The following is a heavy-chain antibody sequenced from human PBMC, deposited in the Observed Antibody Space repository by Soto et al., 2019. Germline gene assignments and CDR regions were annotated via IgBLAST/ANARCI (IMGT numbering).Heavy chain of an antibody. V-gene: IGHV5-51*01. D-gene: IGHD3-10*01. Sequence: PXESLKICCKGSGNSFTTNWIAWVPQTPGKGLECMGIIYPGDSHTKSSPSFQGQVTISADKSISTAYLQWSSLKASDSAMYYCATLDRSSSYSGFDYSGQGTLVTVPS. CDR3: ATLDRSSSYSGFDY. J-gene: IGHJ4*02. CDR2: IYPGDSHT. CDR1: GNSFTTNW.